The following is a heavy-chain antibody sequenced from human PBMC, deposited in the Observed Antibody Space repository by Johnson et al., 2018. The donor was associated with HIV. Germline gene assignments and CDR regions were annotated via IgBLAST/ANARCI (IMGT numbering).Heavy chain of an antibody. D-gene: IGHD4-23*01. V-gene: IGHV3-30*04. Sequence: QVQLVESGGGVVQPGRSLRLSCAASGFTFSSYTMHWVRQAPGKGLDWVAVISYDGSNKYYADSVKGRFTISRDNSKNTLYLQMNSLRAEDTAVYNCARSSTVVAPHDLWGQGTMVTVSS. CDR1: GFTFSSYT. CDR3: ARSSTVVAPHDL. J-gene: IGHJ3*01. CDR2: ISYDGSNK.